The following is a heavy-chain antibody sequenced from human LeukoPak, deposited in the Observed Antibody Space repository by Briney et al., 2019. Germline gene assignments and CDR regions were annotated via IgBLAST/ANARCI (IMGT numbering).Heavy chain of an antibody. D-gene: IGHD3-10*01. CDR1: GVTFSSYS. J-gene: IGHJ3*02. V-gene: IGHV3-21*01. CDR2: ISSSSSYI. CDR3: ARGHQLLWFGELDEAFDI. Sequence: PGGSLRLSCAASGVTFSSYSMNWVRQAPGKGLEWVSSISSSSSYIYYTHSVKGRFTISRTNAKNSLYLQMNSLRAEDTAVYYCARGHQLLWFGELDEAFDIWGPGTMFTVSS.